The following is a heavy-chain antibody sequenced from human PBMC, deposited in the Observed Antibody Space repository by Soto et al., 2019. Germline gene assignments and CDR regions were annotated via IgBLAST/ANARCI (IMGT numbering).Heavy chain of an antibody. D-gene: IGHD6-13*01. J-gene: IGHJ6*03. CDR1: VGSISSSSYY. V-gene: IGHV4-39*01. CDR2: IYYSGST. Sequence: PSETLSLTCTVSVGSISSSSYYWGWIRQPPGKGLEWIGSIYYSGSTYYNPSLKSRVTISVDTSKNQFSLKLSSVTAADTAVYYCAVIISEQQLADYYMDVWGKGTTVTVSS. CDR3: AVIISEQQLADYYMDV.